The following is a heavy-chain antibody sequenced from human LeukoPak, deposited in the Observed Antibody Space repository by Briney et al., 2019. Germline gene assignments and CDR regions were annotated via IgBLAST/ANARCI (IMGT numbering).Heavy chain of an antibody. CDR3: ARDRDEKGWVPGDI. D-gene: IGHD3-16*01. CDR1: GFTFSSYA. Sequence: GGSLRLSCAASGFTFSSYAMSWVRQAPGKGLEWVSAISGSGGSTYYADSVKGRFTISRDNAMNSLFLQMSNLRVEDTAVYYCARDRDEKGWVPGDIWGQGTVVIVSS. CDR2: ISGSGGST. V-gene: IGHV3-23*01. J-gene: IGHJ3*02.